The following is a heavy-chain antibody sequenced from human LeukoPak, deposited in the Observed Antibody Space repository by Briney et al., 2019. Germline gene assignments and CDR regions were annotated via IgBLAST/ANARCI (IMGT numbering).Heavy chain of an antibody. J-gene: IGHJ4*02. CDR3: ARRTKSIVGATIDY. D-gene: IGHD1-26*01. V-gene: IGHV1-2*02. CDR1: GYTFTGYY. CDR2: INPNSGGT. Sequence: ASVTVSCKASGYTFTGYYMHWVRQAPGQGREWMGWINPNSGGTNYAQKFQGRVTMTRDTSISTAYMELSRLRSDDTAVYYCARRTKSIVGATIDYWGQGTLVTVSS.